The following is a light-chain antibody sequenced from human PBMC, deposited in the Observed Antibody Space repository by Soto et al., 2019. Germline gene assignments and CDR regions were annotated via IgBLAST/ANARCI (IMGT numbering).Light chain of an antibody. CDR2: SNS. V-gene: IGLV1-44*01. J-gene: IGLJ2*01. CDR1: SSNIGSNT. Sequence: QSALTQPPSASGTPGQRVTISCSGSSSNIGSNTGNWYQQLPGTAPKLLMYSNSQRPSGVPDRFSGSKSGTSASLAISGLQSEDEADYYCAAWDDSLNGVVFGGGTKVTVL. CDR3: AAWDDSLNGVV.